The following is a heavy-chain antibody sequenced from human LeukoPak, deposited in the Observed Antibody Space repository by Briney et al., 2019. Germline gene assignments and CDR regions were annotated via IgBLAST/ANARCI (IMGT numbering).Heavy chain of an antibody. CDR3: ARASGRYYRAEYFQH. CDR2: IYTTSGST. J-gene: IGHJ1*01. D-gene: IGHD6-19*01. CDR1: GDSINSKSYY. Sequence: SETLSLTRTVSGDSINSKSYYWTWIRQPAGKGLEWIGRIYTTSGSTNYNPSLKSRVTISVDTSKNQFSLKLSSVTAADTAVYYCARASGRYYRAEYFQHWGQGTLVTVSS. V-gene: IGHV4-61*02.